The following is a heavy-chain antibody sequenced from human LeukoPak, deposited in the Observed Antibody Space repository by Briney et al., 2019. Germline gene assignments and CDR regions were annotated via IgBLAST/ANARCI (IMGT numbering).Heavy chain of an antibody. J-gene: IGHJ5*02. CDR1: GYTFTGYY. Sequence: ASVKVSCKASGYTFTGYYMHWVRQAPGQGLEWMGWINPNSGGTNYAQKFQGRVTMTRDTSISTAYMELSRLRSDDTAVYYCARVHYDSSGYYYSGEEAFNWFDPWGQGTLVTVSS. D-gene: IGHD3-22*01. V-gene: IGHV1-2*02. CDR2: INPNSGGT. CDR3: ARVHYDSSGYYYSGEEAFNWFDP.